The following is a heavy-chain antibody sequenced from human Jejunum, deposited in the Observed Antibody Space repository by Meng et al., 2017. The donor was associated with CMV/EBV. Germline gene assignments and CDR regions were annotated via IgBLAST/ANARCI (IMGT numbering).Heavy chain of an antibody. CDR2: INYSGRT. V-gene: IGHV4-39*07. J-gene: IGHJ4*02. D-gene: IGHD7-27*01. CDR3: ARDRDDNWGNFDS. CDR1: GGFLNYHTYY. Sequence: VSGGFLNYHTYYWAWIRQPPGKGLEWIGSINYSGRTYNNPSLRSRVSISVDTPNNKFSLKLTSVAAADTAIYYCARDRDDNWGNFDSWGQGSLVTVSS.